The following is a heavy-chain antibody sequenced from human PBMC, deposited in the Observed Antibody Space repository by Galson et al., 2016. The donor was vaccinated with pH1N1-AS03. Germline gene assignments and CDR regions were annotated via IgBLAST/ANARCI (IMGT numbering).Heavy chain of an antibody. CDR3: ARDEDLPYGDRVTD. Sequence: SVKVSCKASGYIFTGYYMHWVRQAPGQGLEWMGWINPTSGDTNYAQKFQGRVTMTRDTSISTAYMELSSLTFEDTAVYYCARDEDLPYGDRVTDWGQGTLVFVSS. D-gene: IGHD4-17*01. V-gene: IGHV1-2*02. CDR1: GYIFTGYY. J-gene: IGHJ4*02. CDR2: INPTSGDT.